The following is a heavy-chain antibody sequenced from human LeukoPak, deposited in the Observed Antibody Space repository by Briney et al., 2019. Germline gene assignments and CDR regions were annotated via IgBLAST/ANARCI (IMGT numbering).Heavy chain of an antibody. CDR1: GFTFRNYA. CDR2: ISGSGCST. CDR3: AKDIAVIKDIDY. V-gene: IGHV3-23*01. D-gene: IGHD6-19*01. Sequence: GGSLRLSCAASGFTFRNYAMRWVRQAPGKALGWVSTISGSGCSTYYADSTKGRFHISRDNSKNMLYLQMNGLRAEDTAVYYCAKDIAVIKDIDYWGQGTLVTVSS. J-gene: IGHJ4*02.